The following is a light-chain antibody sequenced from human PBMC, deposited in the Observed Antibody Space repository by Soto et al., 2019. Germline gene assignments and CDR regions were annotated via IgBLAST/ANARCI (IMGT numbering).Light chain of an antibody. CDR2: DVG. Sequence: QSALTQPASVSGSPGQSITISCTGTSSDVAYYNYVSWYQQHPGKAPKLMIYDVGYRPSGVSNRFSGSKSGNTASLPISGLQAEDEADYYCSSYSTTNTVVFGGGTKVTVL. CDR3: SSYSTTNTVV. J-gene: IGLJ2*01. V-gene: IGLV2-14*01. CDR1: SSDVAYYNY.